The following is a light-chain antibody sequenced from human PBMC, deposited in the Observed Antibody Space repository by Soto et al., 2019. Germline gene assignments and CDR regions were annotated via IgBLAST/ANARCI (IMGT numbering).Light chain of an antibody. CDR1: QSVSSSY. CDR2: GAS. CDR3: QHYGASPQT. J-gene: IGKJ1*01. Sequence: EIVLTQSPGTLSLSPGERATLSCRASQSVSSSYLAWYQQKPGQAPRLLIYGASRRATDIPERFAGSGSGADFTLTISSLEPEDFAVYYCQHYGASPQTFGQGTRVEIK. V-gene: IGKV3-20*01.